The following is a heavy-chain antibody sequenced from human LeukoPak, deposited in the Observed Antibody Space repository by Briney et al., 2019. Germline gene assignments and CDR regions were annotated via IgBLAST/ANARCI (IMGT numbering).Heavy chain of an antibody. Sequence: SETLSFTCTVSGGSISSYYWSWIRQPPGKGLEWIGYIYYSGSTNYNPSLKSRVTISVDTSKNQFSLKLSSVTAADTAVYYCARDGSDCSGGSCYSSGQFDPWGQGTLVTVSS. CDR3: ARDGSDCSGGSCYSSGQFDP. D-gene: IGHD2-15*01. V-gene: IGHV4-59*01. CDR1: GGSISSYY. J-gene: IGHJ5*02. CDR2: IYYSGST.